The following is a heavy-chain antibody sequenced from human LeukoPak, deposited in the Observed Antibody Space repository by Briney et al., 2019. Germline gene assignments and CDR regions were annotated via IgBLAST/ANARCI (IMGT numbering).Heavy chain of an antibody. J-gene: IGHJ4*02. CDR2: ISSSSSTI. V-gene: IGHV3-48*01. CDR3: ARVYGSGSYAAFDY. D-gene: IGHD3-10*01. Sequence: GGSLRLSCAASGFTFSSYSMNWVRQAPGKGLEWVSYISSSSSTIHYADSVKGRFTISRDNAKNSLYLQMNSLRAEDTAVYYCARVYGSGSYAAFDYWGQGTLVTVSS. CDR1: GFTFSSYS.